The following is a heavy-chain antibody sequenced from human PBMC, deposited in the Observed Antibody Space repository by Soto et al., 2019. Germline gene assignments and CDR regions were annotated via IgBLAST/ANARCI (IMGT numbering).Heavy chain of an antibody. D-gene: IGHD6-6*01. Sequence: GTSVKVSCKASGYTFTSYYMHWVRQAPGQGLEWMGIINPSGGSTSYAQKFQGRVTMTRDTSTSTVYMELSSLRSEDTAVYYCARDISLRGSSVLRNCGMDVWGQGTTVTVSS. CDR2: INPSGGST. CDR3: ARDISLRGSSVLRNCGMDV. J-gene: IGHJ6*02. V-gene: IGHV1-46*01. CDR1: GYTFTSYY.